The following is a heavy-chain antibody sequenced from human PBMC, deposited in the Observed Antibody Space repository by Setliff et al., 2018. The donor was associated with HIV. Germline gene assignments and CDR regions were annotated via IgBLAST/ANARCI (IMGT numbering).Heavy chain of an antibody. CDR1: GDSVSSASYY. V-gene: IGHV4-61*01. CDR3: ASESWTSYRSSSGYYYYYMDF. Sequence: SETLSLTCTVSGDSVSSASYYWSWIRQPPGKGLEWIGYIYYSGTTKYNPSLKSRVTISVDTSKNQFSLKLGSVTAAATAVYYCASESWTSYRSSSGYYYYYMDFWVKGTKVTVSS. J-gene: IGHJ6*03. CDR2: IYYSGTT. D-gene: IGHD6-6*01.